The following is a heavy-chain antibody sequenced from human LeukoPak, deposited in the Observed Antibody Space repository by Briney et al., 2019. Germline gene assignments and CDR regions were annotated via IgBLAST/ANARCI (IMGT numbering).Heavy chain of an antibody. D-gene: IGHD6-13*01. CDR3: ARDCIAAAGTALNWFDP. CDR2: INHSGST. J-gene: IGHJ5*02. Sequence: PSETLSLTCAVYGGSFSGYYWSWIRQPPGKGLEWIGEINHSGSTNYNPSLKSRVTISVDTSKNQFSLKLSSVTAADTAVYYCARDCIAAAGTALNWFDPWGQGTLVTVSS. CDR1: GGSFSGYY. V-gene: IGHV4-34*01.